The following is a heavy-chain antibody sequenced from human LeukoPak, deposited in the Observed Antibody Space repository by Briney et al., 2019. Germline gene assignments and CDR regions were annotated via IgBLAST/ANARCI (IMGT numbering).Heavy chain of an antibody. D-gene: IGHD6-13*01. V-gene: IGHV3-64*02. J-gene: IGHJ4*02. CDR1: GFTFSSYT. Sequence: PGGSLRLSCAASGFTFSSYTMHWVRQAPGKGLEYVSAISSNGGSTYYADSVKGRFTISRDNSKNTLYLQMGSLRAEDMAVCYCARGPYSSSWRYFDYWGQGTLVTVSS. CDR3: ARGPYSSSWRYFDY. CDR2: ISSNGGST.